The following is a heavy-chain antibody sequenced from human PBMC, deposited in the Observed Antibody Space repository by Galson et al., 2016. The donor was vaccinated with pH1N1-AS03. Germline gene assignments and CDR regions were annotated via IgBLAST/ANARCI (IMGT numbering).Heavy chain of an antibody. CDR3: ARSPRTIAVAGTFPSRFDP. CDR1: GGSMDSHY. Sequence: ETLSLTCTVSGGSMDSHYWSWIRQSPGKGLEWIACIHSGGTPNYNPSLKSRLIVSLDTSKNQLSLKLSSVTAADTALYYCARSPRTIAVAGTFPSRFDPWGQGMLVTVSS. V-gene: IGHV4-4*08. CDR2: IHSGGTP. D-gene: IGHD6-19*01. J-gene: IGHJ5*02.